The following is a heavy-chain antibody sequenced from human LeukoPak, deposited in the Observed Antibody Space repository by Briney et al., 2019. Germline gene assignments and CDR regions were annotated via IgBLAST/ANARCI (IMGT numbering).Heavy chain of an antibody. Sequence: GGSLRLSCAASGLTFSSYAMHWVRQAPGKGLEWVAVISYDGSNKYYADSVEGRFTISRDNSKNTLYLQMNSLRAEDTAVYYCAREYGVVTAIRSYAFDIWGQGTMVTVSS. D-gene: IGHD2-21*02. CDR2: ISYDGSNK. V-gene: IGHV3-30-3*01. J-gene: IGHJ3*02. CDR3: AREYGVVTAIRSYAFDI. CDR1: GLTFSSYA.